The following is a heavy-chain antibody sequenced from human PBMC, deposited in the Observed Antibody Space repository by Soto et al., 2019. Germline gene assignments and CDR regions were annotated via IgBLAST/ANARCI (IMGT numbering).Heavy chain of an antibody. J-gene: IGHJ4*02. CDR2: IWYDGSDK. D-gene: IGHD6-13*01. V-gene: IGHV3-33*01. Sequence: QVQLVESGGGVVQPGRSLRLSCAASGFTFRSYGMHWVRQAPGKGLEWVAVIWYDGSDKYYADSVKGRFTISRDNSKNTRYLQMTSLGAEHRAGYFCARDDLYSSSWCGLLVYWRQGTLVTVSS. CDR1: GFTFRSYG. CDR3: ARDDLYSSSWCGLLVY.